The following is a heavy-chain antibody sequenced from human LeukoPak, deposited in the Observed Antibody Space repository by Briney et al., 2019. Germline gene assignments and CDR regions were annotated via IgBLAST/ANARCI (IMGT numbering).Heavy chain of an antibody. CDR2: IEQDGSEK. CDR1: GFSFRTDW. V-gene: IGHV3-7*01. J-gene: IGHJ5*02. D-gene: IGHD6-13*01. CDR3: VRSQYSSSS. Sequence: GGSLRLSCAASGFSFRTDWMGWVRQPPGKGLEWVANIEQDGSEKYYVDSVKGRFTISRDNAKNSLFLQMNSLRVEDTAVYYCVRSQYSSSSWGQGTLVTVSS.